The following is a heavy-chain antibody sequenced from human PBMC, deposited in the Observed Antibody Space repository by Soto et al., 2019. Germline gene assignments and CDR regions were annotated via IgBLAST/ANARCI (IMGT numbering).Heavy chain of an antibody. V-gene: IGHV4-34*01. J-gene: IGHJ4*02. CDR3: ARRGSVAAAVTVFDY. Sequence: SETLSLTCAVYGXSFSGYYWSWIRQPPGKGLEWIGEINHSGSTNYNPSLKSRVTISVDTSKNQFSLKLSSVTAADTAVYYCARRGSVAAAVTVFDYWGQGTLVTVSS. CDR1: GXSFSGYY. D-gene: IGHD6-13*01. CDR2: INHSGST.